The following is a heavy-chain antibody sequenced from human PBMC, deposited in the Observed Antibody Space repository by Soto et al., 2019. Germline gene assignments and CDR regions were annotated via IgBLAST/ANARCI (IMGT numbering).Heavy chain of an antibody. CDR3: AKEGSGWVFDI. CDR2: ISYDGSNK. CDR1: GFTFSSCG. J-gene: IGHJ3*02. V-gene: IGHV3-30*18. Sequence: GVSRRLSCAASGFTFSSCGMHRVRQAPGKGLEWVAVISYDGSNKYYADSVKGRFTISRDNSKNTLCLQMNSLRTEDTAVYYYAKEGSGWVFDIWGQGTMVTVSS. D-gene: IGHD6-19*01.